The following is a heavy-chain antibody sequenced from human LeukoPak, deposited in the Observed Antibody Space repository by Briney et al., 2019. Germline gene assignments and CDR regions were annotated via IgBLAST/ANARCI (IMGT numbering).Heavy chain of an antibody. CDR1: GGTFSSYA. CDR2: IIPILGIA. Sequence: SVKVSCKASGGTFSSYAISWVRQAPGQGLEWMGRIIPILGIANYAQKFQGRVTITADKSTSTAYMELSSLRSEDTAVYYCARGYCTNSVCYTSPLGYYYGMDVWGQGTTVTVSS. D-gene: IGHD2-8*01. J-gene: IGHJ6*02. V-gene: IGHV1-69*04. CDR3: ARGYCTNSVCYTSPLGYYYGMDV.